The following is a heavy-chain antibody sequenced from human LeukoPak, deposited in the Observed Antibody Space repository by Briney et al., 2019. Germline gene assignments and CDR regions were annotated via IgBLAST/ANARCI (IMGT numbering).Heavy chain of an antibody. J-gene: IGHJ4*02. CDR1: GFTLSNYW. D-gene: IGHD1-26*01. CDR2: INRDGSTT. Sequence: PGGSLRLSCAASGFTLSNYWVHWVRQAPGKGLVWVSRINRDGSTTKYADSVKGRFTVSRDNAKNTLNLQMNSLRAEDTAVYYCARDKKSGASSEIDYWGQGTLVTVSS. CDR3: ARDKKSGASSEIDY. V-gene: IGHV3-74*03.